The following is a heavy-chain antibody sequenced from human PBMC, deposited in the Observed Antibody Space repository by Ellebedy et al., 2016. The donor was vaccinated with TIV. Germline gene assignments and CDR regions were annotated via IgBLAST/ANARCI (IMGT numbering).Heavy chain of an antibody. J-gene: IGHJ4*02. CDR1: GFRFNSYA. Sequence: GESLKISXVASGFRFNSYAMHWARQVPGKGLEWVAVIWHDGSDQYYEDSVKGRFTIFRDNSRNTLYLQMNSLIAEDTALYYCAKDTGIRAHPLAYWGQGTLVTVSA. V-gene: IGHV3-33*03. CDR2: IWHDGSDQ. CDR3: AKDTGIRAHPLAY. D-gene: IGHD1-14*01.